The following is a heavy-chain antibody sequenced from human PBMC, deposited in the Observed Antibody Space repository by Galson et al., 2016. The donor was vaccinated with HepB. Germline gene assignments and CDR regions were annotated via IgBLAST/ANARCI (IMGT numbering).Heavy chain of an antibody. CDR2: ITGSADST. D-gene: IGHD1-26*01. Sequence: SLRLSCAASGFSFGGYAMTWVRQAPGKGLDWVSTITGSADSTYYADSVKGRFTISRDNSKNTLYLQMDSLRAEDTAVYYCARGLVRHWYFDFWGRGTLVTVSS. J-gene: IGHJ2*01. CDR1: GFSFGGYA. V-gene: IGHV3-23*01. CDR3: ARGLVRHWYFDF.